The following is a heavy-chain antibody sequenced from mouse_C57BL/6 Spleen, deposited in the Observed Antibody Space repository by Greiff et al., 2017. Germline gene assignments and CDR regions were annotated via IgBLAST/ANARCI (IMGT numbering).Heavy chain of an antibody. CDR3: ASSTTVVATKDY. CDR2: ISYDGSN. V-gene: IGHV3-6*01. D-gene: IGHD1-1*01. CDR1: GYSITSGYY. Sequence: EVKLVESGPGLVKPSQSLSLTCSVTGYSITSGYYWNWIRQFPGNKLEWMGYISYDGSNNYNPSLKNRISITRDTSKNQFFLKLNSVTTEDTATYYCASSTTVVATKDYWGQGTTLTVSS. J-gene: IGHJ2*01.